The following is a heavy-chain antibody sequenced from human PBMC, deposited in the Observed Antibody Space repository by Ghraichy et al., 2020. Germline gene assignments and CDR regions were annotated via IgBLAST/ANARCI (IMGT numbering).Heavy chain of an antibody. CDR1: GFTFSSYA. J-gene: IGHJ3*02. Sequence: GSLRLSCAASGFTFSSYAMSWVRQAPGKGLEWGLAISGSGGSTYYADSVKGRFTISRDNSKNTLYLQMNSLRAEDTAVYYCAKWIQLWLADIWGQGTMVTVSS. V-gene: IGHV3-23*01. CDR3: AKWIQLWLADI. CDR2: ISGSGGST. D-gene: IGHD5-18*01.